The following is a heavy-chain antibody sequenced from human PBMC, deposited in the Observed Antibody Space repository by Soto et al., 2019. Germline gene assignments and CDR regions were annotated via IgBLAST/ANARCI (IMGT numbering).Heavy chain of an antibody. J-gene: IGHJ3*02. CDR2: ISGSGGST. Sequence: EVQLLESGGGVVQPGGSLRLSCAASGFTFSSYAMSWVRQAPGKGLEWVSAISGSGGSTYYADSVKGRFTISRDNSKNTLDLQMNSLRAEDTDVYYCAKDHDYGYENHNAYDICGQGTMVTVSS. CDR3: AKDHDYGYENHNAYDI. V-gene: IGHV3-23*01. CDR1: GFTFSSYA. D-gene: IGHD4-17*01.